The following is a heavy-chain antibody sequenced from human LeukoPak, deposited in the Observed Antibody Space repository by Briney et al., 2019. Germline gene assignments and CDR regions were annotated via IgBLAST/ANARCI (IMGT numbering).Heavy chain of an antibody. J-gene: IGHJ4*02. CDR1: GVSITSDTYC. CDR2: ILHSGST. CDR3: ARTRDFWSGYFDY. Sequence: SETLSLTCAVTGVSITSDTYCWSWIRQPPGKGLEWIGYILHSGSTYYNPSLKSRVTISVDTSKSQFSLKLSSVTAADTAVYYCARTRDFWSGYFDYWGQGTLVTVSS. V-gene: IGHV4-30-2*01. D-gene: IGHD3-3*01.